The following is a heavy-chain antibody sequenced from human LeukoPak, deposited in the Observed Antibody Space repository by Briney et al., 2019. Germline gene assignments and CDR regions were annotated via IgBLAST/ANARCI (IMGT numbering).Heavy chain of an antibody. CDR1: GFTFSSYS. CDR2: ISSSSSYI. D-gene: IGHD3-10*01. CDR3: ARDSPVLLWFGELDY. V-gene: IGHV3-21*01. Sequence: GGSLRLSCAASGFTFSSYSMNWVRQAPGKGLEWVSSISSSSSYIYYADSVKGRFTISRDNAKNSLYLQMNSLRAEDAAVYYCARDSPVLLWFGELDYWGQGTLVTVSS. J-gene: IGHJ4*02.